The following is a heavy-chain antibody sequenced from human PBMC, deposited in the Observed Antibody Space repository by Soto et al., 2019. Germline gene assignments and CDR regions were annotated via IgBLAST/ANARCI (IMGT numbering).Heavy chain of an antibody. CDR2: IIPIFGTA. V-gene: IGHV1-69*13. J-gene: IGHJ5*02. CDR3: ARPTRFYYDSSGQSAWFDP. CDR1: GCTFSSYA. D-gene: IGHD3-22*01. Sequence: SVKVTCTASGCTFSSYAISWVRQAPGQGLEWMGGIIPIFGTANYAQKFQGRVTITADESTTTAYMELSSLRSEDTAVYYCARPTRFYYDSSGQSAWFDPWGQGTLVTVSS.